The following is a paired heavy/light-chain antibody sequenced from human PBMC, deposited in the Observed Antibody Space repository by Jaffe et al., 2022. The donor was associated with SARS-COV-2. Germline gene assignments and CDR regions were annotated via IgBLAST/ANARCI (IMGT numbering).Light chain of an antibody. CDR1: QSVSNW. CDR3: QQYNNFSWT. CDR2: KAS. V-gene: IGKV1-5*03. J-gene: IGKJ1*01. Sequence: DIQMTQSPSTLSASVGDRVTITCRASQSVSNWLAWYQQKPGKAPNLLIYKASSLETGVPSRFSGSGSGTEFTLTISSLQPDDFATYYCQQYNNFSWTFGQGTKVEIK.
Heavy chain of an antibody. Sequence: EVQLVQSGAEVKKPGESLKISCKTSGYTFGTYWIGWVRQMPGKGLEWMGIIFPGDSDTRNSPSFQGHITISADWYINTAYLQWSSLKASDTAMYYCARLRDNAFDIWGQGTMVTVSS. CDR1: GYTFGTYW. CDR3: ARLRDNAFDI. J-gene: IGHJ3*02. CDR2: IFPGDSDT. V-gene: IGHV5-51*01.